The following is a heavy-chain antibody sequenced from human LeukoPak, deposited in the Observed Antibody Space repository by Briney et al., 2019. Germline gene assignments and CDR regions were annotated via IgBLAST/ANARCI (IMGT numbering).Heavy chain of an antibody. J-gene: IGHJ4*02. CDR2: IKEDGSET. Sequence: GGSLRLSCAASGFSFSSYAMNWVRQVPGKGLECLANIKEDGSETYYADSVKGRFTISRDNPKNLLFLQINSLRVEDTAVYYCARETPRRGETRDGYRWGQGTVVTVSS. D-gene: IGHD5-24*01. CDR1: GFSFSSYA. V-gene: IGHV3-7*01. CDR3: ARETPRRGETRDGYR.